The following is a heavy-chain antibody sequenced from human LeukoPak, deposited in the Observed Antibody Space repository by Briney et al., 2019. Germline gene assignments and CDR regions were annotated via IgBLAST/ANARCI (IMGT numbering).Heavy chain of an antibody. D-gene: IGHD6-6*01. CDR3: ARGAKTAYSSSSHFDY. CDR1: GGSFSGYY. CDR2: INHSGST. V-gene: IGHV4-34*01. J-gene: IGHJ4*02. Sequence: SETLSLTCAVYGGSFSGYYWSWIRQPPGKGLEWIGEINHSGSTNYNPSLKSRVTISVDTSKNQFSLKLSSVTAADTAVYYCARGAKTAYSSSSHFDYWGQGTLVTVSS.